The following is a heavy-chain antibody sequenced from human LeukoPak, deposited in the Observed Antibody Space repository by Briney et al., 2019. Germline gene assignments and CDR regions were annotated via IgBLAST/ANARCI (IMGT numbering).Heavy chain of an antibody. J-gene: IGHJ4*02. Sequence: GGSLRLSCAASGFNFSSYAMSWVRQAPGKGLEWVAVIWFDGSTKYYGDSVKGRFTISRDNSKDTLYLQMNSLRAEDTAVYYCATLPRTYGPLDYWGQGTLVTVSS. CDR2: IWFDGSTK. V-gene: IGHV3-33*08. CDR1: GFNFSSYA. D-gene: IGHD1-7*01. CDR3: ATLPRTYGPLDY.